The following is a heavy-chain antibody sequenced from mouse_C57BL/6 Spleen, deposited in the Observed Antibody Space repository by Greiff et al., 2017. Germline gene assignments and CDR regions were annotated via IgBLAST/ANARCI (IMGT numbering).Heavy chain of an antibody. Sequence: QVQLQQPGAELVKPGASVKLSCKASGYTFTSYWMHWVKQRPGQGLEWIGMIHPSSGSTNYNEKFKSKATQTVDKSSSTAYMQLSSLTSEDSAVYYCARFWDEFAYWGQGTLVTVSA. V-gene: IGHV1-64*01. D-gene: IGHD4-1*01. CDR3: ARFWDEFAY. J-gene: IGHJ3*01. CDR1: GYTFTSYW. CDR2: IHPSSGST.